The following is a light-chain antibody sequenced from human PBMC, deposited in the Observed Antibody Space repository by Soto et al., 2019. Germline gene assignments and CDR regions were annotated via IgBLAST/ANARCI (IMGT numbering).Light chain of an antibody. V-gene: IGKV3-15*01. CDR3: QQYNDWPWT. CDR2: GAS. Sequence: EVVMTQSPVTLSVSPGDTATLSCRASQSISGTLAWYQQKPGQAPRLLIHGASTRAPGFPARFSGSGSGTDFTLTISSLQSEDFAVYYCQQYNDWPWTFGQGTKVDIK. J-gene: IGKJ1*01. CDR1: QSISGT.